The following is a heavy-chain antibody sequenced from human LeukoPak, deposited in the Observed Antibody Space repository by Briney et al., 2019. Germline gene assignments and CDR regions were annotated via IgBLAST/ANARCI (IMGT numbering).Heavy chain of an antibody. CDR1: GFTFKSYA. CDR2: ISYDGSNK. V-gene: IGHV3-30*04. CDR3: AKRPTYYDSSGLDY. D-gene: IGHD3-22*01. J-gene: IGHJ4*02. Sequence: GRSLSLSCAASGFTFKSYAMHWVRQAPGKGLEWVAVISYDGSNKYYADSVKGRFTISRDNSKNTLYLQMNSLRAEDTAVYYCAKRPTYYDSSGLDYWGQGTLVTVSS.